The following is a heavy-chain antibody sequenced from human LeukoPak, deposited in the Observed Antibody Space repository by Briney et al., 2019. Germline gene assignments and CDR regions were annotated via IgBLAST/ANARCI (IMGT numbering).Heavy chain of an antibody. CDR3: ARISRKIDSPYGSGSYYSY. Sequence: ASVKVSCKASGYTFTGYYMHWVRQAPGQGLEWVGWINPNSGGTNYAQKFQGRVTMTRDTSISTAYMELSRLRSDDTAVYYCARISRKIDSPYGSGSYYSYWGQGTLVTVSS. D-gene: IGHD3-10*01. V-gene: IGHV1-2*02. CDR2: INPNSGGT. CDR1: GYTFTGYY. J-gene: IGHJ4*02.